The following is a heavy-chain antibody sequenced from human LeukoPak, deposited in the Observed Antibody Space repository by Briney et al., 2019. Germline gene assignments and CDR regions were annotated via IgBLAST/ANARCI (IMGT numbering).Heavy chain of an antibody. CDR2: ISYDGSNK. CDR1: GFTFSSYW. Sequence: GGSLRLSCAASGFTFSSYWMHGVRQAPGKGLEWVAVISYDGSNKYYADSVKGRFTISRDNAKNSLYLQMNSLRAEDTAVYYCARVEMYSRSWSHYYYMDVWGKGTTVTVSS. V-gene: IGHV3-30*03. CDR3: ARVEMYSRSWSHYYYMDV. D-gene: IGHD6-13*01. J-gene: IGHJ6*03.